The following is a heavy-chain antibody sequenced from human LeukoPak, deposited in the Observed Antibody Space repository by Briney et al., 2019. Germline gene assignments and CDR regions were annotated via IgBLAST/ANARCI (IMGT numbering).Heavy chain of an antibody. V-gene: IGHV3-23*01. J-gene: IGHJ4*02. CDR1: GFTFSSSA. CDR2: ISNNGGYT. CDR3: AKDYLITMIVVGYYFDY. D-gene: IGHD3-22*01. Sequence: GGSLRLSCAASGFTFSSSAMSWVRQAPGKGLEWVSAISNNGGYTYYADSVQGRFTISRDNSKSTLCLQMNSLRAEDTAVYYCAKDYLITMIVVGYYFDYWGQGTLVTVSS.